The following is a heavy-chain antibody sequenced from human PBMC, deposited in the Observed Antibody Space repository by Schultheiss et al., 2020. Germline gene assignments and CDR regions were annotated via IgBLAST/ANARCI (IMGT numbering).Heavy chain of an antibody. V-gene: IGHV4-39*07. CDR3: ARDGGGYYYSWYFDL. J-gene: IGHJ2*01. Sequence: SETLSLTCTVSGGSIRSSSYYWGWIRQPPGKGLEWIGSIYYSGSTYYNPSLKSRVTISVDTSKNQFSLKLSSVTAADTAVYYCARDGGGYYYSWYFDLWGRGTLVTVSS. CDR2: IYYSGST. CDR1: GGSIRSSSYY. D-gene: IGHD3-22*01.